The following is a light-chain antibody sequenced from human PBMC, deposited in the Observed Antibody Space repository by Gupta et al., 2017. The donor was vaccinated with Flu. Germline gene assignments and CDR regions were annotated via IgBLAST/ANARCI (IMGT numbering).Light chain of an antibody. CDR3: LRDNNWSRT. CDR1: QSVSSN. CDR2: GAS. V-gene: IGKV3-15*01. J-gene: IGKJ2*02. Sequence: EIVMTQSPATLSVSPGERATLSCRASQSVSSNLAWYQQKPGQAPRLLIYGASTRATGIPARFSGSGSGTEFTLTISSLQSEDFAVYYCLRDNNWSRTFGQGTRL.